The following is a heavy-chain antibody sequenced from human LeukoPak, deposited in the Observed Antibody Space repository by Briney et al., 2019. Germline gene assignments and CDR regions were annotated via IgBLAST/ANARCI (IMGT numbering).Heavy chain of an antibody. V-gene: IGHV1-2*02. CDR1: GYTFTGYY. CDR2: INPNSGGT. CDR3: ARDRPLDADDYYGFYYFDY. J-gene: IGHJ4*02. Sequence: ASVKVSCKASGYTFTGYYMHWVRQAPGQGLEWMGWINPNSGGTNHAQKFQGRVTMTRDMSISTAYMELSRLRSDDTAVYYCARDRPLDADDYYGFYYFDYWGQGTLVTVSS. D-gene: IGHD3-10*01.